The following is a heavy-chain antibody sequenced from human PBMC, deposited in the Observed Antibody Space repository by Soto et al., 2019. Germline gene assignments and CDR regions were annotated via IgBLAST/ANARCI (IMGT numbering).Heavy chain of an antibody. CDR1: GYTFNIYW. CDR2: IYPVDSDT. CDR3: ARQDGDGLFYFDY. J-gene: IGHJ4*02. D-gene: IGHD4-17*01. Sequence: GESLKISCKGSGYTFNIYWIAWVRQMPGKGLEWMGVIYPVDSDTRYSPSFQGQVTISVDKSINPAYLQWSSLQASDTAIYYCARQDGDGLFYFDYWGQGTPVTVSS. V-gene: IGHV5-51*01.